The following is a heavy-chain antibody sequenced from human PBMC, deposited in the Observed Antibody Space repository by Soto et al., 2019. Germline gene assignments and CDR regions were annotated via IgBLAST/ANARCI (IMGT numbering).Heavy chain of an antibody. D-gene: IGHD3-22*01. CDR1: GYSISSGYY. V-gene: IGHV4-38-2*01. Sequence: SETLSLTCAVSGYSISSGYYWGWIRQPPGKGLEWIGSIYHSGSTYYNPSLKSRVTISVDRSKNQFSLNLSSVTAADTAVYYCARVPYFNDNSGYRDYGMDVWGQGTTVTVAS. CDR3: ARVPYFNDNSGYRDYGMDV. CDR2: IYHSGST. J-gene: IGHJ6*02.